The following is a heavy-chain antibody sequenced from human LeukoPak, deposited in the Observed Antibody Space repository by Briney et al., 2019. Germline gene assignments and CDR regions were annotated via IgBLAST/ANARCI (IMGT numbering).Heavy chain of an antibody. CDR1: GFTFDDYA. V-gene: IGHV3-9*01. J-gene: IGHJ4*02. Sequence: QPGRSLRLSCAASGFTFDDYAMHWVRQAPGKGLEWVSGISWNSGSIGYADSVKGRFTISRDNAKNTLYLQMNSLRAEDTAVYYCARVFPPTDYGSGSYFWDPYYFDYWGQGTLVTVSS. CDR2: ISWNSGSI. CDR3: ARVFPPTDYGSGSYFWDPYYFDY. D-gene: IGHD3-10*01.